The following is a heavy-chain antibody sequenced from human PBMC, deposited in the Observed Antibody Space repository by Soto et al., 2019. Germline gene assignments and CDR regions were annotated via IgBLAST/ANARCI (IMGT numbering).Heavy chain of an antibody. CDR1: GGSISSSSYY. CDR3: ARVLLPGRAPIVPWFDP. Sequence: PSETLSLTCTVSGGSISSSSYYWGWIRQPPGKGLEWIGSIYYSGSTYYNPSLKSRVTISVDTSKNQFSLKLSSVTAADTAVYYCARVLLPGRAPIVPWFDPWGQGTLVTVSS. J-gene: IGHJ5*02. D-gene: IGHD1-26*01. V-gene: IGHV4-39*01. CDR2: IYYSGST.